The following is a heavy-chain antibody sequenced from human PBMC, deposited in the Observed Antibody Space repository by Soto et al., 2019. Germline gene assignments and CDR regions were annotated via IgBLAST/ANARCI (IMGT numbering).Heavy chain of an antibody. J-gene: IGHJ6*02. CDR1: GFTFSSYS. CDR2: ISSSSSYI. V-gene: IGHV3-21*01. Sequence: EVQLVESGGGLVKPGGSLRLSCAASGFTFSSYSMNWVRQAPGKGLEWVSSISSSSSYIYYADSVKGRFTISRDNAKNSLYLQMNSLRAEDTAVYYCARDRTPPLDYYYGMDVWGQGTTVTVSS. CDR3: ARDRTPPLDYYYGMDV.